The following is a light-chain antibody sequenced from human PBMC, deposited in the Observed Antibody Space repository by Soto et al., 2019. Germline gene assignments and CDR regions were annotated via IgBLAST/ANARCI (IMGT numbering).Light chain of an antibody. CDR1: SSDVGGYNY. CDR3: ISYAGSNNLV. CDR2: EVS. J-gene: IGLJ2*01. Sequence: QSVLTQPPSASGSPGQSVTISCTGTSSDVGGYNYVSWYQQHPGKAPKLMIYEVSKRPSGVPDRFSGSKSGNTASLTVSGLQAEDEAEYYCISYAGSNNLVFGGGTKLTVL. V-gene: IGLV2-8*01.